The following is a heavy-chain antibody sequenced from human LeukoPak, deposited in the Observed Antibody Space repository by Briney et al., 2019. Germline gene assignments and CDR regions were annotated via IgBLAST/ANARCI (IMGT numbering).Heavy chain of an antibody. V-gene: IGHV3-21*01. CDR2: ISSSSSYI. J-gene: IGHJ4*02. CDR3: ARVQLWQTNGFDY. D-gene: IGHD5-18*01. Sequence: GGTLRLSCAASGFTFSSYEMNWVRQAPGKGLEWVSSISSSSSYIYYADSVKGRFTISRDNAKNSLYLQMNSLRAEDTAVYYCARVQLWQTNGFDYWGQGTLVTVSS. CDR1: GFTFSSYE.